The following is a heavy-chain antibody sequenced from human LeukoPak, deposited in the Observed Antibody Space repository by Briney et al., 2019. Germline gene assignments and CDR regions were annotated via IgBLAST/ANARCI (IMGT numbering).Heavy chain of an antibody. D-gene: IGHD6-13*01. J-gene: IGHJ5*02. V-gene: IGHV4-59*01. CDR1: DDSISSYY. Sequence: PSETLSLTCTVSDDSISSYYWSWIRRPPGEGVEWIGYVFYGGSSKYNPSLKSRVTISLDTSKNQFSLDLNSVTAADMAIYYCARDLAAAGPDYNWFDPWGQGTLVTVSS. CDR2: VFYGGSS. CDR3: ARDLAAAGPDYNWFDP.